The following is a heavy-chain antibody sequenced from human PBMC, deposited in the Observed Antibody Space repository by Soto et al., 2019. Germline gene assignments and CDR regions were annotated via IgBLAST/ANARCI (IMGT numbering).Heavy chain of an antibody. CDR3: AKVRYSSPVGYYYGMDV. Sequence: QAQLEQSGGEVKKPGSSVKVSCKASRVAFSKFIVTWVRQAPGLGLEWVGGIIPIFGTANYAQKFQGRVTITADESTSTSYMEVNNLRSENTAVYYCAKVRYSSPVGYYYGMDVWGKGTTVTVSS. CDR2: IIPIFGTA. CDR1: RVAFSKFI. V-gene: IGHV1-69*01. D-gene: IGHD6-19*01. J-gene: IGHJ6*04.